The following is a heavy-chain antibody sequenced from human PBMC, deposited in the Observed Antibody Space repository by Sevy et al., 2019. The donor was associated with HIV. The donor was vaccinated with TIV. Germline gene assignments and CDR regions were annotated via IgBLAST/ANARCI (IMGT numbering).Heavy chain of an antibody. Sequence: GGSLRLSCAASGFTFSTYWMSWVRRAPEKGLEWVATMNQDGSEKDYVDSVKGRFTISRDNAKNSLYLQMNGLRGEDTAVYHWVRGGVGGYSYSLDSWGQGTLVTVSS. D-gene: IGHD5-18*01. CDR3: VRGGVGGYSYSLDS. CDR2: MNQDGSEK. V-gene: IGHV3-7*01. CDR1: GFTFSTYW. J-gene: IGHJ4*02.